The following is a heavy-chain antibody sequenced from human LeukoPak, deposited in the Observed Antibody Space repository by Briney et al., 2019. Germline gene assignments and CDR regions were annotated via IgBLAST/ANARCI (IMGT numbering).Heavy chain of an antibody. CDR1: GGSISSYY. CDR2: IYTSGST. Sequence: PSETLSLTCTVSGGSISSYYWSWIRQPAGKGLEWIGRIYTSGSTNYNPSLKSRVTMSVDTSKNQFSLKLSSVTAADTAVYYCARGWGYCSGGSCYYYYGMDVWGQGTAVTVSS. V-gene: IGHV4-4*07. D-gene: IGHD2-15*01. J-gene: IGHJ6*02. CDR3: ARGWGYCSGGSCYYYYGMDV.